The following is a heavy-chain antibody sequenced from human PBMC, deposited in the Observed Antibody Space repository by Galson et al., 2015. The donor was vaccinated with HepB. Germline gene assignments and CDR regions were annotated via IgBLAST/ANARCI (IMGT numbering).Heavy chain of an antibody. D-gene: IGHD1-26*01. J-gene: IGHJ2*01. CDR1: GYTFTSYG. CDR3: ARDPRYGGRYRTHRSYWYFDL. V-gene: IGHV1-18*01. CDR2: ISAYNGNT. Sequence: SVKVSCKASGYTFTSYGISWVRQAPGQGLEWMGWISAYNGNTNYAQKVQGRVTMTTDTSTSTAYMELRSLRSDDTAVYYCARDPRYGGRYRTHRSYWYFDLWGRGTLVTVSS.